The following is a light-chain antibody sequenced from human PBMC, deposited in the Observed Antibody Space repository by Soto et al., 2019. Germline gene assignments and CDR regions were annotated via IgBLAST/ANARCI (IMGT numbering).Light chain of an antibody. CDR1: SSNIGAGYD. CDR3: HSYDSSLSGVV. V-gene: IGLV1-40*01. J-gene: IGLJ2*01. Sequence: QSVLTQPPSVSGAPGQRVTISCTGSSSNIGAGYDVHWYQRLPGTAPKLLIYGNSNRPSGVPDRFSGSKSGTSASLAITGLQAEDEADYYCHSYDSSLSGVVFGGGTKVTVL. CDR2: GNS.